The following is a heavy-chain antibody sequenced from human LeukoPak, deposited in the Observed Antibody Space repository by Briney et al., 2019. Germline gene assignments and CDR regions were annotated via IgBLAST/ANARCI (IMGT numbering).Heavy chain of an antibody. CDR1: GISFSTSD. V-gene: IGHV3-21*01. CDR3: AGRKNQLLF. D-gene: IGHD2-2*01. CDR2: VSGITGSI. J-gene: IGHJ4*02. Sequence: GGSLRLSCAVSGISFSTSDMTWVRQAPGKGLEWISSVSGITGSINYADSVKGRFTISRDDAKYSLYLQMNSLRGEDTAVYYCAGRKNQLLFWGQGTRVTVSS.